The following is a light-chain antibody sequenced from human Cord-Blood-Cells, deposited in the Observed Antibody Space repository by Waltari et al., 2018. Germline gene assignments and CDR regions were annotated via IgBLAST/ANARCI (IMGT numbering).Light chain of an antibody. CDR3: LQDYNYPFT. J-gene: IGKJ3*01. Sequence: AIQMTQSPSSLSASVGDRVTITCRASQGIRNDLGRYQQKPGKAPKLLIYAASSLQSGVPSRVSGSGSGTDFTLTISSLQPEDFATYFCLQDYNYPFTFGPGTKVDIK. CDR1: QGIRND. CDR2: AAS. V-gene: IGKV1-6*01.